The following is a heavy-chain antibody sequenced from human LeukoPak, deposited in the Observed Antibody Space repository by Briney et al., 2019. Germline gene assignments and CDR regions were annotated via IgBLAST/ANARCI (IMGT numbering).Heavy chain of an antibody. V-gene: IGHV3-23*01. J-gene: IGHJ4*02. CDR3: AISVEMATIGDH. CDR1: GFTFSSYA. D-gene: IGHD5-24*01. Sequence: GGSLRLSCAASGFTFSSYAMSWVRQAPGKGLEWVSAISGSGGSTYYADSVKGRFTISRDNSKNTLYLQMNSLRAEDTAVYYCAISVEMATIGDHWGQGILVTVS. CDR2: ISGSGGST.